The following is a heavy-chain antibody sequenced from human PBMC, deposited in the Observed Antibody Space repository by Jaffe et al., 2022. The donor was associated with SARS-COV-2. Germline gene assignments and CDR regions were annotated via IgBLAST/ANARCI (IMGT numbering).Heavy chain of an antibody. CDR1: GYTFTSYG. J-gene: IGHJ5*02. V-gene: IGHV1-18*01. CDR3: ARVSIWDCSGGSCYLGWFDP. Sequence: QVQLVQSGAEVKKPGASVKVSCKASGYTFTSYGISWVRQAPGQGLEWMGWISAYNGNTNYAQKLQGRVTMTTDTSTSTAYMELRSLRSDDTAVYYCARVSIWDCSGGSCYLGWFDPWGQGTLVTVSS. D-gene: IGHD2-15*01. CDR2: ISAYNGNT.